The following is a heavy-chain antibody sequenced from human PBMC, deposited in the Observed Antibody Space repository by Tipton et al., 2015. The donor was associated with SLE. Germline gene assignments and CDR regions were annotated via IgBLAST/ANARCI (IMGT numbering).Heavy chain of an antibody. D-gene: IGHD2-2*02. CDR3: ARDQAHCSSTSCYTAFDI. CDR1: GGSISSYY. CDR2: IYYSGST. J-gene: IGHJ3*02. V-gene: IGHV4-59*01. Sequence: TLSLTCTVSGGSISSYYWSWIRQPPGKGLEWIGYIYYSGSTNYNPSLKSRVTISVDTSKNQFSLKLSSVTAADTAVYYCARDQAHCSSTSCYTAFDIWGQVTMVTVSS.